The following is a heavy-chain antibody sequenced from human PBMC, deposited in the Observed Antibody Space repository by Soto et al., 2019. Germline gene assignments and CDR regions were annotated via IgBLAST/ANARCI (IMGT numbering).Heavy chain of an antibody. CDR3: ARVYQAGIAAAGTLY. Sequence: EVQLVESGGGLVQPGGSLRLSCAASGFPFSTYWMSWVRQAPGRGLEWVANIKQDGSEQYYVDSVKGRFTISRDNGKNSLYLQMNSLRAEDTAVYYCARVYQAGIAAAGTLYWGQGTLVTVSS. CDR1: GFPFSTYW. V-gene: IGHV3-7*01. D-gene: IGHD6-13*01. CDR2: IKQDGSEQ. J-gene: IGHJ4*02.